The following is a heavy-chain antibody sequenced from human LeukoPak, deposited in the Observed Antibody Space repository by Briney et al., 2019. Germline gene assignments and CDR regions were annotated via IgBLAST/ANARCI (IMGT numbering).Heavy chain of an antibody. CDR2: VYSSGST. V-gene: IGHV4-34*01. D-gene: IGHD3-10*01. CDR3: ARRSRSGFFDY. J-gene: IGHJ4*02. Sequence: PSETLSLTCAVYGGSFSGYYWSWIRQPPGKGLEWIGSVYSSGSTYYNPSLKSRVAISVDTSKNQFSLRLSSVTAPDTAVYYCARRSRSGFFDYWGQGTLVTVSS. CDR1: GGSFSGYY.